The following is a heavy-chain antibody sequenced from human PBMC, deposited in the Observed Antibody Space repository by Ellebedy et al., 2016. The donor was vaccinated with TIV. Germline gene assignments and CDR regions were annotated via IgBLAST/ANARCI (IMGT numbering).Heavy chain of an antibody. V-gene: IGHV1-46*01. CDR2: IDPSGGST. Sequence: AASVKVSCKASGYTFTSYYMHWVRQAPGQGLEWMGIIDPSGGSTDYAQKFQGRVTMTRDTSTSTVYMELSSLRSEDTAVYYCARRGGGDSPDHAFDIWGQGTMVTVSS. J-gene: IGHJ3*02. CDR3: ARRGGGDSPDHAFDI. CDR1: GYTFTSYY. D-gene: IGHD2-21*01.